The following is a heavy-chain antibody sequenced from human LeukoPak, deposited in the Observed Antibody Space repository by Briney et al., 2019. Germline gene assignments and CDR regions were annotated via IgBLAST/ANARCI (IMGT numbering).Heavy chain of an antibody. CDR1: GFTVSSNY. J-gene: IGHJ2*01. CDR3: AKVAGTYYWYFDL. V-gene: IGHV3-66*01. D-gene: IGHD6-13*01. CDR2: IYSGGST. Sequence: GGSLRLSCAASGFTVSSNYMSWVRQAPGKGLEWVSVIYSGGSTYYADSVKGRFTISRDNSKNTLYLQMNSLRAEDTALYYCAKVAGTYYWYFDLWGRGTLVTVSS.